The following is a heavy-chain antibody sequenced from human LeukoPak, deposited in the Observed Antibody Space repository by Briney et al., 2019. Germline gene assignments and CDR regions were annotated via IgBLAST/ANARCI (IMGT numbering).Heavy chain of an antibody. V-gene: IGHV1-46*01. CDR3: ARDGEHTAMVTYYFDY. CDR1: GYTFTSYY. D-gene: IGHD5-18*01. Sequence: ASVKVSCKASGYTFTSYYMHWVRQAPGQGLEWMGIINPSGGSTSYAQKFQGRVTMTRDTSTSTVYMEPSSLRSEDTAVYYCARDGEHTAMVTYYFDYWGQGTLVTVSS. J-gene: IGHJ4*02. CDR2: INPSGGST.